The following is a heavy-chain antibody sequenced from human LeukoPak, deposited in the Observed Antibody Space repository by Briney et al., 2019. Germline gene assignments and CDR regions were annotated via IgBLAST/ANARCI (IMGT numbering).Heavy chain of an antibody. V-gene: IGHV4-34*01. D-gene: IGHD3-22*01. CDR2: INHSGST. CDR1: GGSFSGYY. CDR3: ARHPPVSYYYDSTTGL. Sequence: SETLSLTCAVYGGSFSGYYRSWIRQPPGKGLEWMGEINHSGSTNYNPSLKSRVTISVDTSKNQFSLKLSSVTAADTAVYYCARHPPVSYYYDSTTGLWGQGTLVTVSS. J-gene: IGHJ4*02.